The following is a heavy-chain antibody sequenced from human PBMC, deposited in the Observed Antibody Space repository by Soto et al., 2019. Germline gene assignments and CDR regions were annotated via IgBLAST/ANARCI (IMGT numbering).Heavy chain of an antibody. J-gene: IGHJ4*02. CDR2: INPSGEHT. D-gene: IGHD2-15*01. CDR3: ARISCKGGSCYFDFDH. V-gene: IGHV1-46*02. CDR1: GYSFKDHY. Sequence: ASVKVSCKASGYSFKDHYMHWVRQAPGRGLEWVGIINPSGEHTNYAQQFRGRVAMTRDTTTSTAYMELRSLRSEDTAVYFCARISCKGGSCYFDFDHWGQGTLVTVSS.